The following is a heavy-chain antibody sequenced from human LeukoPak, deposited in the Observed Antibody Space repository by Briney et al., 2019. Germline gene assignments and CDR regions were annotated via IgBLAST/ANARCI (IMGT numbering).Heavy chain of an antibody. V-gene: IGHV3-21*01. CDR2: ISSSSSYI. Sequence: GGSLRLSCAASGFTFSSYSMNWVRRAPGKGLEWVSSISSSSSYIYYADSVKGRFTISRDNAKNSLYLQMNSLRAEDTAVYYCARERAATIDYWGQGTLVTVSS. J-gene: IGHJ4*02. CDR3: ARERAATIDY. CDR1: GFTFSSYS.